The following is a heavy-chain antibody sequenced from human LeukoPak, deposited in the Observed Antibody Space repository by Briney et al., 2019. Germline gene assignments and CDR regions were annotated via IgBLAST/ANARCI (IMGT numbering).Heavy chain of an antibody. CDR1: GDSIINYY. Sequence: PSETLSLTCTVSGDSIINYYRSWIRQPAGKGLEWIGRIYTGGSTNYNPSLQSRVTMSVDTSKNQFSLQLSSVTAADTAMYYCARSPRPFTLFVFWGQGTLVTVSS. CDR3: ARSPRPFTLFVF. CDR2: IYTGGST. J-gene: IGHJ4*02. D-gene: IGHD3-3*02. V-gene: IGHV4-4*07.